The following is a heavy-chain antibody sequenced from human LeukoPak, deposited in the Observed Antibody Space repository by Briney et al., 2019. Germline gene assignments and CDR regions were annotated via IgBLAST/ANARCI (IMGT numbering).Heavy chain of an antibody. CDR1: GFMFSKTG. D-gene: IGHD3-3*01. V-gene: IGHV3-30*03. CDR3: ARARSGLTLRFLEWAFDY. J-gene: IGHJ4*02. Sequence: GGSLRLSCAASGFMFSKTGVHWVHQAPGKGLEWVAAISYDGSDKYYAASLKGRFTISRDNSTNTLYLPINRLRFEDTAVYYCARARSGLTLRFLEWAFDYWGQGTHVTVSS. CDR2: ISYDGSDK.